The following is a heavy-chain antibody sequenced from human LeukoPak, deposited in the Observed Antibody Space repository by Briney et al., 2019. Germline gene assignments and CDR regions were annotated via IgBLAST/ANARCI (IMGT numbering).Heavy chain of an antibody. V-gene: IGHV4-59*11. CDR3: ARGVRVGFSSYYFDY. D-gene: IGHD6-6*01. CDR1: GDSMNGLS. Sequence: PSETLSLTCTVSGDSMNGLSWSWIRQSPGKGLEWIAYIYDTGNTNTSPSLKSRVTLSVDTSRKQFSLRLSSVTAADTAVYYCARGVRVGFSSYYFDYWGQGTLATVSS. CDR2: IYDTGNT. J-gene: IGHJ4*02.